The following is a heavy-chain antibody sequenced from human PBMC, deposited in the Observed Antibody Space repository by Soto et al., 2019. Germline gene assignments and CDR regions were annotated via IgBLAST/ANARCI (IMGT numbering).Heavy chain of an antibody. J-gene: IGHJ4*02. CDR1: GGSISSYY. Sequence: QVQLQESGPGLVKPSETLSLTCTVSGGSISSYYWSWIRQPPGKGLEWIGYIYYSGSTDYNPSLKSRVTISVDTSKNQFSLTLSSVTAADTAVYYCARGGGIRYFDYWGQGTLVTVSS. V-gene: IGHV4-59*01. CDR3: ARGGGIRYFDY. D-gene: IGHD1-20*01. CDR2: IYYSGST.